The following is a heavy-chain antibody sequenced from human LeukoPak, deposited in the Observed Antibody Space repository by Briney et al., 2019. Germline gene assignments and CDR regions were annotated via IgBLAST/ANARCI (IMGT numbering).Heavy chain of an antibody. V-gene: IGHV3-74*01. CDR3: ATKQWLAPPPDS. D-gene: IGHD6-19*01. CDR1: GFTFSKYW. CDR2: INTDGTVT. J-gene: IGHJ4*02. Sequence: PGGSLRLSCAASGFTFSKYWMPWVRQAPGKGLESVSRINTDGTVTTYADSVKGRFTVSRDNAGNTMFLQMNSVRDEDTAVYYCATKQWLAPPPDSWGQGTPVTVSS.